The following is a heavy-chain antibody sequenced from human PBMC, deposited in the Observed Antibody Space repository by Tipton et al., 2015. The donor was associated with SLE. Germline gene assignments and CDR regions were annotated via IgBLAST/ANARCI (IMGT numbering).Heavy chain of an antibody. V-gene: IGHV4-59*11. Sequence: TLSLTCTVSGGAISSHYWSWFRQPPGKGVEWIGYIYYSVSTHYNPSLKSRVTISVDTSKNHFSLKVRSVTAADTAVYYCATGGYPDAFDTWGQGTRGTVSS. CDR2: IYYSVST. D-gene: IGHD2-2*01. CDR1: GGAISSHY. CDR3: ATGGYPDAFDT. J-gene: IGHJ3*02.